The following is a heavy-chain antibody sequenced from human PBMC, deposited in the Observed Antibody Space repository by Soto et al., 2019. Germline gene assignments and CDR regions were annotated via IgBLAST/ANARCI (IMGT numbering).Heavy chain of an antibody. J-gene: IGHJ4*02. CDR3: AYQTPLPLGETTFDY. D-gene: IGHD3-16*01. Sequence: GGSLRLSCAASGFTFSSYGMHWVRQAPGKGLEWVAVISYDGSNKYYADSVKGRFTISRDNSKNTLYLQMNSLRAEDTAVYYCAYQTPLPLGETTFDYWGQGTLVTVSS. V-gene: IGHV3-30*03. CDR1: GFTFSSYG. CDR2: ISYDGSNK.